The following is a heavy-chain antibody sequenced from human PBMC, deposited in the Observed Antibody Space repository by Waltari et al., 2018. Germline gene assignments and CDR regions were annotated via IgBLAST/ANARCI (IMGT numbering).Heavy chain of an antibody. J-gene: IGHJ4*02. V-gene: IGHV4-39*01. Sequence: QLQLQESGPGLVKPSETLSLTCTVSGGSISSSSYYWGWIRQPPGKGLEWIGSIYSSGSTHYNPSLKSRVTISVDMSKNQFSLKLSSVTAADTAVYYCARGAIGVTTYFDYWGQGTLVTVSS. CDR1: GGSISSSSYY. D-gene: IGHD4-17*01. CDR3: ARGAIGVTTYFDY. CDR2: IYSSGST.